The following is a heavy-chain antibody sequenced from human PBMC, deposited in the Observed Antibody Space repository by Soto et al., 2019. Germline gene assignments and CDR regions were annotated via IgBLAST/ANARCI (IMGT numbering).Heavy chain of an antibody. CDR2: ISTDGSST. CDR1: GFTFSNYW. V-gene: IGHV3-74*01. CDR3: VRGGRMFDYYYGMDV. Sequence: EMQLVESGGGLVKPGGSLRISCAASGFTFSNYWMHWVRQTPGKGLVWVSRISTDGSSTWYADSVKGRFTISRDSAKNTLYVQISSLRAEDTAVYYCVRGGRMFDYYYGMDVWGQGTTVAVSS. D-gene: IGHD3-10*02. J-gene: IGHJ6*02.